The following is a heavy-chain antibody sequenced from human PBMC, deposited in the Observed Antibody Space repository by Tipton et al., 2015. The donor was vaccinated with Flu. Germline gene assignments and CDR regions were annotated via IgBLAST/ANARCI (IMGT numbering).Heavy chain of an antibody. CDR3: ASATRYGSGSYYPFDY. D-gene: IGHD3-10*01. J-gene: IGHJ4*02. V-gene: IGHV4-4*07. CDR1: GGSISTYY. Sequence: GSLRLSCTVSGGSISTYYWSWIRQPAGEGLEWVGRIYSSGNTNYNPSLRSRVTMSVDTSKNQFSLKLSSVTAGDTAVYFCASATRYGSGSYYPFDYWGQGTVVTVSS. CDR2: IYSSGNT.